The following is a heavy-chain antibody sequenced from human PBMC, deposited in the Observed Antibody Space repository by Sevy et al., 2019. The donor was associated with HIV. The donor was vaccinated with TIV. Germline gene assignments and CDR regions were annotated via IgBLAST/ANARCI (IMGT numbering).Heavy chain of an antibody. CDR1: EITLSNYA. Sequence: GGSLRLSCAASEITLSNYAMHWVRQAPGRGLEWVSAISGSGGSTYYADSVKGRFTISRDNSKNTLSLQMHSLRVEDTAVYYCAKDRAGLVWDAFDLWGQGTMVTVSS. V-gene: IGHV3-23*01. D-gene: IGHD2-21*01. CDR3: AKDRAGLVWDAFDL. CDR2: ISGSGGST. J-gene: IGHJ3*01.